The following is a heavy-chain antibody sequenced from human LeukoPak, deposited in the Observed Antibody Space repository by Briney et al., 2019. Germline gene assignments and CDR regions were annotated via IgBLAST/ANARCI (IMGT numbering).Heavy chain of an antibody. V-gene: IGHV3-9*01. CDR2: ISWNSGSI. D-gene: IGHD3-16*01. Sequence: GGSLRLSCAASGFTFDDYAMHWVRQAPGKGLEWVSGISWNSGSIGYADSVKGRFTISRDNAKDSLYLQMNSLRAEDTALYYCAKAWDFDYWGQGTLVTVSS. CDR3: AKAWDFDY. J-gene: IGHJ4*02. CDR1: GFTFDDYA.